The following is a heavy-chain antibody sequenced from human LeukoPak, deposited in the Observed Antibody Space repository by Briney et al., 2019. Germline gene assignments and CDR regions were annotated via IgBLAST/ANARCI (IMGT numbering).Heavy chain of an antibody. CDR3: TTDLRKAPDSI. J-gene: IGHJ3*02. V-gene: IGHV3-20*04. CDR1: GFTFDDYG. CDR2: INWNGGST. Sequence: GGSLRLSCAASGFTFDDYGMSWVRQAPGKGLEWVSGINWNGGSTGYADSVKGRFTISRDNAKNSLYLQMNSLRAEDTALYYCTTDLRKAPDSIWGQGTMVTVSS. D-gene: IGHD5-18*01.